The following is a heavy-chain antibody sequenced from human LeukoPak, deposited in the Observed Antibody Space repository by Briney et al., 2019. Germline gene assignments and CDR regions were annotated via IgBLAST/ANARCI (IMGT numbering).Heavy chain of an antibody. J-gene: IGHJ4*02. D-gene: IGHD5-18*01. V-gene: IGHV3-30*18. Sequence: GGSLRLSCAASGFSLSSYAMSWVRQAPGKGLEWVAVISYDGSNKYYADSVKGRFTISRDNSKNTLYLQMNSLRAEDTAVYYCAKRAMEAYFDYWGQGTLVTVSS. CDR2: ISYDGSNK. CDR1: GFSLSSYA. CDR3: AKRAMEAYFDY.